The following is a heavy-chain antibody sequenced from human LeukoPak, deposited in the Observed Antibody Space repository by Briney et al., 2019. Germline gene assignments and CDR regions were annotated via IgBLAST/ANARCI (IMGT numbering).Heavy chain of an antibody. D-gene: IGHD3-22*01. J-gene: IGHJ4*02. Sequence: ASVKVSCKASGYTFTSYYMHWVRQAPGQGLEWMGGIIPIFGTANYAQKFQGRVTITADESTSTAYMELSSLRSEDTAVYYCARNYYDSSGYYIPTDYWGQGTLVTVSS. CDR1: GYTFTSYY. CDR2: IIPIFGTA. CDR3: ARNYYDSSGYYIPTDY. V-gene: IGHV1-69*13.